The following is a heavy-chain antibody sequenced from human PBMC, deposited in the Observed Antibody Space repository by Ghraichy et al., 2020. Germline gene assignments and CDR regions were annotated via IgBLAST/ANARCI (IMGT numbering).Heavy chain of an antibody. D-gene: IGHD3-16*01. V-gene: IGHV3-21*01. CDR3: ARDYSGGWGSGWFFDY. J-gene: IGHJ4*02. CDR1: GFTFSSYS. Sequence: GGSLRLSCAASGFTFSSYSMNWVRQAPGKGLEWVSSISSSSSYIYYADSVKGRFTISRDNAKNSLYLQMNSLRAEDTAVYYCARDYSGGWGSGWFFDYWGQGTLVTVSS. CDR2: ISSSSSYI.